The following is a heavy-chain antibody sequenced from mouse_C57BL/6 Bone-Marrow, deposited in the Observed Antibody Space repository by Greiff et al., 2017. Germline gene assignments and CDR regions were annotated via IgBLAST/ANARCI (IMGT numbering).Heavy chain of an antibody. CDR2: ISDGGSYT. V-gene: IGHV5-4*03. CDR1: GFTFSSYA. Sequence: EVKLMESGGGLVKPGGSLKLSCAASGFTFSSYAMSWVRQTPEKRLEWVATISDGGSYTYYPDNVKGRFTISRDKAKNNLYLQMSHLKAEDTAMYYCARVPYYYGFDYWGQGTTLTVSS. D-gene: IGHD1-1*01. J-gene: IGHJ2*01. CDR3: ARVPYYYGFDY.